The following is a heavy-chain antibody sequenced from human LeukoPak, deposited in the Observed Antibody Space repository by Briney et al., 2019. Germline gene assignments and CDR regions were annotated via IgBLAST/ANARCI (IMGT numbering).Heavy chain of an antibody. J-gene: IGHJ4*02. CDR3: AKVYIQLWWFDY. CDR2: ISGSGDGA. V-gene: IGHV3-23*01. D-gene: IGHD2-21*01. CDR1: GFTFSTYS. Sequence: GGSLRLPCAASGFTFSTYSMSWVRQAPGKGLQWVSLISGSGDGAHYADSVKGRFTISRDNSKNTVYLQMTNLRAEDTAVYYCAKVYIQLWWFDYWGQGTLVTVSS.